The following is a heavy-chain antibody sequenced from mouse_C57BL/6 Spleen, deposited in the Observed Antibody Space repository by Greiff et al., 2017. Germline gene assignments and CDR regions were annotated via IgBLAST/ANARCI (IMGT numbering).Heavy chain of an antibody. J-gene: IGHJ3*01. V-gene: IGHV5-4*01. CDR2: ISDGGSYT. CDR1: GFTFSSYA. CDR3: GRDADSAWFAY. Sequence: EVKLVESGGGLVKPGGSLKLSCAASGFTFSSYAMSWVRQTPEKRLEWVATISDGGSYTYYPDNVKGRFTISRDNAKNNLYLQMSHLKSEDAAMYYSGRDADSAWFAYWGQGTLVTVSA.